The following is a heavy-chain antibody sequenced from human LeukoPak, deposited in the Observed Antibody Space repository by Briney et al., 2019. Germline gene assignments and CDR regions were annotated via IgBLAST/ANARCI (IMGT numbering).Heavy chain of an antibody. CDR1: GFTFSSYS. CDR2: ISSSSSYI. V-gene: IGHV3-21*01. Sequence: KPGGSLRLSCAASGFTFSSYSMNWVRQAPGKGLEWVSSISSSSSYIYYADSVKGRFTISRDNAKNSLYLQMNSLRAEDTAVYYCASVQRAMAESYYFDYWGQGTLVTVSS. D-gene: IGHD5-18*01. J-gene: IGHJ4*02. CDR3: ASVQRAMAESYYFDY.